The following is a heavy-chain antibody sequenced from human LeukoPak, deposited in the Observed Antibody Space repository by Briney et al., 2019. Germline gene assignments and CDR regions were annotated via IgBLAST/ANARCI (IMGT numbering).Heavy chain of an antibody. CDR1: GGSISSGDYY. Sequence: PSETLSLTCTVSGGSISSGDYYWSWIRQPPGKGLEWIGYIYYSGSTYYNPSLKSRVTISVDTSKNQFSLKLSSVTAADTAVYYCARGRVTIFGVVINTYFGYWGQGTWSPSPQ. V-gene: IGHV4-30-4*08. CDR3: ARGRVTIFGVVINTYFGY. J-gene: IGHJ4*02. CDR2: IYYSGST. D-gene: IGHD3-3*01.